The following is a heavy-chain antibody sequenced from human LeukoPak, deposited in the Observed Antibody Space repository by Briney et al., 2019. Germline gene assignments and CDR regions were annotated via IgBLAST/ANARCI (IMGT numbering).Heavy chain of an antibody. Sequence: ASVKVSCKASGYTFTSYDINWVRQATGQGLEWMGGMNPNSGNTGYAQKFQGRVTMTRNTSMSTAYMELSSLRSEDTAVYYCARRKITMVRGVIVWFDPWGQGTLVTVSS. V-gene: IGHV1-8*01. D-gene: IGHD3-10*01. CDR3: ARRKITMVRGVIVWFDP. CDR2: MNPNSGNT. J-gene: IGHJ5*02. CDR1: GYTFTSYD.